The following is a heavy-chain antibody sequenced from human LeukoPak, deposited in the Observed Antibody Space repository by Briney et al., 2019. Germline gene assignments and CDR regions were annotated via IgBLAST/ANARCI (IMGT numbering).Heavy chain of an antibody. V-gene: IGHV3-21*01. CDR3: ARVGCSGGSCPHGI. J-gene: IGHJ3*02. Sequence: GSLRLSCAASGFTFSSYSMNWVRQAPGKGLEWVSSISSSSSYIYYADSVKGRFTISKDNAKNSLYLQMNSLRAEDTAVYYCARVGCSGGSCPHGIWGQGTMVTVSS. D-gene: IGHD2-15*01. CDR1: GFTFSSYS. CDR2: ISSSSSYI.